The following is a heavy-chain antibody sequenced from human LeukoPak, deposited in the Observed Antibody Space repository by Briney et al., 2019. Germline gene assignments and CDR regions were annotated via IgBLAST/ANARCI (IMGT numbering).Heavy chain of an antibody. D-gene: IGHD3/OR15-3a*01. CDR3: AKVVVSGLVPGHWFDP. CDR1: GFTFSSYA. V-gene: IGHV3-23*01. CDR2: ISGSGAST. Sequence: PGGSLRLSCAASGFTFSSYAMKWVRQAPGKGLEWVSTISGSGASTYYADSVKGRFTISRDNSQNTVYLQMNSLRAEDTAVYFCAKVVVSGLVPGHWFDPWGLGTLVTVSS. J-gene: IGHJ5*02.